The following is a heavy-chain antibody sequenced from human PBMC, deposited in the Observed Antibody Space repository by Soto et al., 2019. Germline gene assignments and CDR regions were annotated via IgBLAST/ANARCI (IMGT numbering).Heavy chain of an antibody. J-gene: IGHJ5*02. D-gene: IGHD2-2*01. CDR3: ARDGSCSSTRCYEGNWFDP. Sequence: QVRLQESGPGLVKPSETLSLTCTVSGGSITNYYWSWIRQSPGKGLEWIGHIYHSGSTKYNPSLKSRLTISIDTSKNQFSLQLNSVTAADTAVYSCARDGSCSSTRCYEGNWFDPWGQGTLVTVSS. V-gene: IGHV4-59*01. CDR2: IYHSGST. CDR1: GGSITNYY.